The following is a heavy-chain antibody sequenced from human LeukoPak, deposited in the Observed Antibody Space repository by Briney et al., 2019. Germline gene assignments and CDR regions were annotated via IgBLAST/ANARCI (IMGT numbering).Heavy chain of an antibody. Sequence: ASVKVSCKASGYTFTGYYMHWVRQAPGQGLEWMGWINPNSGGTNYAQKFQGRVTMTRDTSISTAYMELSRLRSDDTAVYYCASSQDIVVVPAADYWGQGTLVTVSS. D-gene: IGHD2-2*01. CDR3: ASSQDIVVVPAADY. CDR1: GYTFTGYY. V-gene: IGHV1-2*02. CDR2: INPNSGGT. J-gene: IGHJ4*02.